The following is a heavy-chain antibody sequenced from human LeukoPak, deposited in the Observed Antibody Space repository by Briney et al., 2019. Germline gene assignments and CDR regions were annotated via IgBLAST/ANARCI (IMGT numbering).Heavy chain of an antibody. D-gene: IGHD2-2*01. CDR2: INHSGST. CDR1: GGSFSGYY. Sequence: PSETLSLTCAVYGGSFSGYYWSWIRQPPGKGLEWIGEINHSGSTNYNPYLKSRVTISLDTSKNQFSLKLSSVTAADTAVYFCARGDLNGIVVVPAAGYFDYWGQGTMVTVSS. J-gene: IGHJ4*02. V-gene: IGHV4-34*01. CDR3: ARGDLNGIVVVPAAGYFDY.